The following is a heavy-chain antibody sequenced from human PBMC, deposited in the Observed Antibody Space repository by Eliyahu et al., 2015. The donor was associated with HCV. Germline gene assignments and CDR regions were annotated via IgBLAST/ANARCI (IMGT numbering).Heavy chain of an antibody. CDR2: IIPIFGTA. Sequence: SWVRQAPGQGFEWMGGIIPIFGTANYAQKFQGRVTITADESTSTAYMELSSLRSEDTAVYYCARAHSWGQGTLVTVSS. CDR3: ARAHS. V-gene: IGHV1-69*01. J-gene: IGHJ4*02.